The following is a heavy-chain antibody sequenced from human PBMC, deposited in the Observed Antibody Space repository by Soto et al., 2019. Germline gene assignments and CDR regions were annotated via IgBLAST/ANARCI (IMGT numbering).Heavy chain of an antibody. CDR2: IYDNGIT. CDR3: ARTYDSNGYANEFDS. Sequence: VVLQASGPGLVKPSETLSLTCSVSGRSITSYYWSWVRQPPGKGLEWIGYIYDNGITSQNPSLKSRVTMSADTSQNQFSLKLTSVTGADTAVYYCARTYDSNGYANEFDSWGQGILVTVTS. CDR1: GRSITSYY. J-gene: IGHJ4*02. D-gene: IGHD3-22*01. V-gene: IGHV4-59*12.